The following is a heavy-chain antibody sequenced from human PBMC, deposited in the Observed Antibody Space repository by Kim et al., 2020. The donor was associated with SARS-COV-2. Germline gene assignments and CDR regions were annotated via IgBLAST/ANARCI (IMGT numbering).Heavy chain of an antibody. Sequence: GGSLRLSCAASGFSVSVNYMSWVRQAPGKGLECVSIVYSDGTIHYADSVRGRFTISRDNFKNTVYLQMNSLRADDTALYYCARGLIQRWSDDWYFDLWGRGTLVTVSS. J-gene: IGHJ2*01. V-gene: IGHV3-53*01. CDR3: ARGLIQRWSDDWYFDL. CDR2: VYSDGTI. D-gene: IGHD5-18*01. CDR1: GFSVSVNY.